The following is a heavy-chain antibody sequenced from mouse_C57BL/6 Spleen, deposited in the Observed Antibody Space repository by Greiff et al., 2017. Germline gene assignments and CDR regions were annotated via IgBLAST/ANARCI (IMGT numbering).Heavy chain of an antibody. CDR3: ARGTYYRDFDY. J-gene: IGHJ2*01. CDR2: IDPSDSET. CDR1: GCTFTSYW. V-gene: IGHV1-52*01. D-gene: IGHD2-14*01. Sequence: QVQLKQPGAELVRPGSSVKLSCKASGCTFTSYWMHWVKQRPIQGLEWIGNIDPSDSETHYNQKFKDKATLTVDKSSSTAYMQLSSLTSEDSAVYYVARGTYYRDFDYWGQGTTLTVSS.